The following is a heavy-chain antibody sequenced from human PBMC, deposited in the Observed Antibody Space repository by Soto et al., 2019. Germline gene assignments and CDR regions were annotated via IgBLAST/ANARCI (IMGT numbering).Heavy chain of an antibody. CDR2: INHSGST. CDR1: GGSFSGYY. J-gene: IGHJ4*02. CDR3: ARRQYYYDSSGYPFDY. V-gene: IGHV4-34*01. Sequence: KSSETLSLTCAVYGGSFSGYYWSWIRQPPGKGLEWIGEINHSGSTNYNPSLKSRVTISVDTSKNQFSLKLSSVTAADTAVYYCARRQYYYDSSGYPFDYWGQGTLVTVSS. D-gene: IGHD3-22*01.